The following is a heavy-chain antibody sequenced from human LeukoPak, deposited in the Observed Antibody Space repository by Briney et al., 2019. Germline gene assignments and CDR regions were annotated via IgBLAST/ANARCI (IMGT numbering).Heavy chain of an antibody. CDR3: ARGGQRWGNGYYFGY. CDR2: INHSGST. D-gene: IGHD5-24*01. Sequence: PSETLSLTCAVYGGSFSGYYWSWIRQPPGKGLEWIGEINHSGSTNYNPSLKSRVTISVDTSKNQFSLKLSSVTAADTAVYYCARGGQRWGNGYYFGYWGQGTLVTVSS. J-gene: IGHJ4*02. V-gene: IGHV4-34*01. CDR1: GGSFSGYY.